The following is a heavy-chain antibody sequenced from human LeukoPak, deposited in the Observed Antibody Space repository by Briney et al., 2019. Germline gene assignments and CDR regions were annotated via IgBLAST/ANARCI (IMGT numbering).Heavy chain of an antibody. CDR3: AREVPYYFDY. Sequence: PGGSLRLSCAAAGFTFSSYWMRWVRQAPGKGVEGGANIKQDGSEKYYVDSVKGGFTISRDNAKNSLYLQMNSLRAADTAVYYCAREVPYYFDYWGQGTLVTVSS. J-gene: IGHJ4*02. CDR2: IKQDGSEK. D-gene: IGHD1-1*01. CDR1: GFTFSSYW. V-gene: IGHV3-7*01.